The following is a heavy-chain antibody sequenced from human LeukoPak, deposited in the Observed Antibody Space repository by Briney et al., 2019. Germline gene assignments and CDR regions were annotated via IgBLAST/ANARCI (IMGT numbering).Heavy chain of an antibody. CDR3: ARDFPLYN. CDR2: ISNSGTT. D-gene: IGHD1-14*01. V-gene: IGHV3-53*01. J-gene: IGHJ4*02. CDR1: GFTVSSAY. Sequence: PGGSLRLSCAASGFTVSSAYMTWVRQAPGKGLEWASVISNSGTTYYADSVKGRFTISRDTSRNTVYLQMNSLRVEDTAVYYCARDFPLYNWGQGTLVTVSS.